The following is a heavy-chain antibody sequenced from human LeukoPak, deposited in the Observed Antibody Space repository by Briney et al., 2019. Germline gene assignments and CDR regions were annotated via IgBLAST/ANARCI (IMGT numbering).Heavy chain of an antibody. CDR1: GGSFSGYY. D-gene: IGHD3-22*01. Sequence: PSETLSLTCAVYGGSFSGYYWSWIRQPPGKGLEWIGEINHSGSTNYNPSLKSRVTISVDTSKNQFSLKLSSVTAADTAVYFCARLLSSSGYYYYRRSWYFDYWGQGTLVTVSS. CDR2: INHSGST. J-gene: IGHJ4*02. CDR3: ARLLSSSGYYYYRRSWYFDY. V-gene: IGHV4-34*01.